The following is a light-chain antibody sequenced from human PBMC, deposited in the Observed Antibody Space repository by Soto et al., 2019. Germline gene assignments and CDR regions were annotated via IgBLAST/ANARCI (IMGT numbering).Light chain of an antibody. CDR1: QSLSGN. CDR3: QKYNNWPRT. Sequence: EIVMTQAPATLSVSPGERVTLSCRASQSLSGNLALYQQKPGLAPRLLINLASTRATGIPARFSVSGSATEFTLTISSLQSEDFAVYYCQKYNNWPRTFGQGTKVDIK. CDR2: LAS. J-gene: IGKJ1*01. V-gene: IGKV3-15*01.